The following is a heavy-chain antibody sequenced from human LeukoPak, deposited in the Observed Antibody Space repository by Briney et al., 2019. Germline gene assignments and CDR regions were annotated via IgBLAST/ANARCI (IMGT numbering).Heavy chain of an antibody. CDR3: AGVPLDYGHYPFDY. D-gene: IGHD4-17*01. V-gene: IGHV4-30-4*08. CDR2: IYYSGST. Sequence: SETLSLTCTVSGGSISSGDYYWGWIRQPPGKGLEWIGYIYYSGSTYYNPSLKSRVTISVDTSKNQFSLKLSSVTAADTAVYYCAGVPLDYGHYPFDYWGQGTLVTVSS. J-gene: IGHJ4*02. CDR1: GGSISSGDYY.